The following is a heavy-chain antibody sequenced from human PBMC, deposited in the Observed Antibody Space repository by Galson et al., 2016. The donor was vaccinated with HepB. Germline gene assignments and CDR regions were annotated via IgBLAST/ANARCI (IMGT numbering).Heavy chain of an antibody. CDR3: ARDRQYQLLFDY. D-gene: IGHD2-2*01. CDR1: GYTFTRNA. V-gene: IGHV1-3*04. CDR2: INTGNGNT. Sequence: SVKVSCKASGYTFTRNALHWVRQAPGQRLEWMGWINTGNGNTKYSQKFQGRVTITRDTSASTAYMELSSLRSEDTAVYYCARDRQYQLLFDYWGQGTLVTVSS. J-gene: IGHJ4*02.